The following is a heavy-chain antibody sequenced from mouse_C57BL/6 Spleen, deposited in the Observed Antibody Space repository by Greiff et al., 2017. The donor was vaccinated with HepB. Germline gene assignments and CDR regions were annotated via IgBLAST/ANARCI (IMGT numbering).Heavy chain of an antibody. D-gene: IGHD3-2*02. CDR3: ARSGAAQKAMDY. CDR2: IDPSDSET. V-gene: IGHV1-52*01. Sequence: QVQLQQSGAELVRPGSSVKLSCKASGYTFTSYWMHWVKQRPIQGLEWIGNIDPSDSETHYNQKFKDKATLTVDKSSSTAYMQLSSLTSEDSAVYYGARSGAAQKAMDYWGQGTSVTVAS. CDR1: GYTFTSYW. J-gene: IGHJ4*01.